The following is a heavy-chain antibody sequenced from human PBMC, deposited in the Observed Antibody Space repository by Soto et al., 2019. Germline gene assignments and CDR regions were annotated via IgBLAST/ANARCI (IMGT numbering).Heavy chain of an antibody. CDR3: ARGLVAASVHYFYGMDF. V-gene: IGHV1-69*13. J-gene: IGHJ6*02. D-gene: IGHD6-13*01. CDR2: IIPIFGTA. CDR1: GGTFSSYA. Sequence: SVKVSCKASGGTFSSYAISWVRQAPGQGLEWMGGIIPIFGTANYAQKFQGRVTITADESTSTAYMELSSLRSEDTAVYYCARGLVAASVHYFYGMDFWGQGTPVTVSS.